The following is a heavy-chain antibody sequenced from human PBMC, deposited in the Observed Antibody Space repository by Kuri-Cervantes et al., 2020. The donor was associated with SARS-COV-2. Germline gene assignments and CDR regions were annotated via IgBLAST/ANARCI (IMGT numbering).Heavy chain of an antibody. Sequence: GESLKISCAASGFTFSSYGMHWVRQAPGKGLEWVAVIWYDGSNKYYADSVKGRFTISRDNSKNTLYLQMNSLKTEDTAVYYCTRARYDFWNYGMDVWGQGTTVTVSS. CDR2: IWYDGSNK. V-gene: IGHV3-33*01. CDR3: TRARYDFWNYGMDV. D-gene: IGHD3-3*01. J-gene: IGHJ6*02. CDR1: GFTFSSYG.